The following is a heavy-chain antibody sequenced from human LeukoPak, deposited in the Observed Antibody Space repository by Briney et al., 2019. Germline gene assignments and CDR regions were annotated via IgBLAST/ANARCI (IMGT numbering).Heavy chain of an antibody. D-gene: IGHD2-2*01. CDR2: IYSGGST. CDR3: ARGGYCSSTSCSTGIAAAVRVDY. CDR1: GFTVSSNY. J-gene: IGHJ4*02. V-gene: IGHV3-66*01. Sequence: PGGSLRLSCAASGFTVSSNYMSWVRQAPGKGLEWVSVIYSGGSTYYADSVKGRFTISRDNSKNTLYLQMNSLRAEDTAVYYCARGGYCSSTSCSTGIAAAVRVDYWGQGTLVTVSS.